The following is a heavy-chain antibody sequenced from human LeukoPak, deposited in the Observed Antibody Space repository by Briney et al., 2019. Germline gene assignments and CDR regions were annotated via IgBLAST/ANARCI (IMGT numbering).Heavy chain of an antibody. CDR2: IKHDGSEK. CDR1: GFIFTNYF. V-gene: IGHV3-7*01. Sequence: PGGSLRLSCAASGFIFTNYFMSWVRQAPGEGLEWVASIKHDGSEKYYVDSVRGRFTISRDNTMTSLYLQMSSLRAEDTAVYYCATDRGWRTSGYYLYYFEYWGQGTLVTYSS. J-gene: IGHJ4*02. D-gene: IGHD3-3*01. CDR3: ATDRGWRTSGYYLYYFEY.